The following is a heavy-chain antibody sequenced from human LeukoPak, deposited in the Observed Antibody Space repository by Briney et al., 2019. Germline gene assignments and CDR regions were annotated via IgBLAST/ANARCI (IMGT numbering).Heavy chain of an antibody. CDR1: GGTFSSFA. CDR2: IIPIFGTA. CDR3: AREGGGYSYYYYYYMDV. J-gene: IGHJ6*03. V-gene: IGHV1-69*06. D-gene: IGHD5-18*01. Sequence: SVKVSCKASGGTFSSFAISWVRQAPGQGLEWMGGIIPIFGTANYAQKFQGRVTITADKSTSTAYMELSSLRSEDTAVYYCAREGGGYSYYYYYYMDVWGKGTTVTVSS.